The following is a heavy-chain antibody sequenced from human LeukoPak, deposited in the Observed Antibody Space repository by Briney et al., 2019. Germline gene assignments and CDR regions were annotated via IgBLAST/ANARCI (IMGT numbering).Heavy chain of an antibody. Sequence: GGSLRLSCAASGFTFSSNWMHWVRQAPGKGLMWVARIDYNGRFTSVADSVKGRFAISRDNARNTLYLQMNGLRAEDTAVYYCVRDFETVWTPGDDFENWGQGTLVTVSS. CDR2: IDYNGRFT. V-gene: IGHV3-74*01. J-gene: IGHJ4*02. CDR1: GFTFSSNW. D-gene: IGHD3-16*01. CDR3: VRDFETVWTPGDDFEN.